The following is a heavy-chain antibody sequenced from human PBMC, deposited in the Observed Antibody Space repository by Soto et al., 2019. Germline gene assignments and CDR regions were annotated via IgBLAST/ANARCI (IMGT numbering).Heavy chain of an antibody. J-gene: IGHJ5*02. CDR2: INHSGST. D-gene: IGHD6-6*01. CDR1: GGSFSGYY. Sequence: QVQLQQWGAGLLKPSETLSLTCAVYGGSFSGYYWSWIRQPPGKGLVWIGEINHSGSTNYNPSLKSRVTIAVDTSKNQFSLKLSSVTAADTAVYYCARATLAYSSSELDPWGQGTLVTVSS. CDR3: ARATLAYSSSELDP. V-gene: IGHV4-34*01.